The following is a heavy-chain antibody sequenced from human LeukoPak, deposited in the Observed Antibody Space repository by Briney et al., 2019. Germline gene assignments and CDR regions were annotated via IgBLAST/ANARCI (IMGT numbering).Heavy chain of an antibody. Sequence: PSQTLSLTCTVSGGSISSGSYYWSWIRQPAGKGLEWIGRIYTSGSTNYNPSLKSRVTISVDTSKNQFSLKLSSVTAADTAVYYCARVYYSNSYDYWYFDLWGRGTLVTVSS. CDR1: GGSISSGSYY. J-gene: IGHJ2*01. CDR3: ARVYYSNSYDYWYFDL. CDR2: IYTSGST. D-gene: IGHD6-13*01. V-gene: IGHV4-61*02.